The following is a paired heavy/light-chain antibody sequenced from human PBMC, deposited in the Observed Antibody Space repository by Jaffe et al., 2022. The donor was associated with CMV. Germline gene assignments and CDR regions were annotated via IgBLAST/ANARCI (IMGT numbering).Heavy chain of an antibody. V-gene: IGHV3-7*01. CDR3: AREGGPVASYDAFDV. Sequence: EVQLVDSGGGLVQPGGSLRLSCAASGFTFSSYWMSWVRQAPGKGLEWVANIREDGSQQYYVDSVKGRFTISRDNAKNSVFLQMNNLRVEDTAVYYCAREGGPVASYDAFDVWGQGTFVTVS. CDR2: IREDGSQQ. J-gene: IGHJ3*01. CDR1: GFTFSSYW. D-gene: IGHD6-19*01.
Light chain of an antibody. J-gene: IGKJ2*01. CDR1: QSILYSSNNKNY. CDR2: WAS. Sequence: DIVMTQSPDSLAVSLGERATIHCKTSQSILYSSNNKNYLTWYQQKPGQPPKLLIYWASTRESGVPDRFSGSGSGTDFTLTISSLQAEDVAVYYCQSMYTFGQGTKLEIK. CDR3: QSMYT. V-gene: IGKV4-1*01.